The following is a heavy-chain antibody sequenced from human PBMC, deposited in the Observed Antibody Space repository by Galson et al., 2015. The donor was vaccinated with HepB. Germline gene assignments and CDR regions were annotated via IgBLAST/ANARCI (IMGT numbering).Heavy chain of an antibody. CDR3: ARYHSSSIAVAGPLYYYYGMDV. V-gene: IGHV6-1*01. J-gene: IGHJ6*02. CDR2: TYYRSKWYN. D-gene: IGHD6-19*01. Sequence: CAISGDSVSSNSAAWNWIRQSPLRGLEWLGRTYYRSKWYNDYAVSVKSRITINPDTSKNQFSLQLNSVTPEDTAVYYCARYHSSSIAVAGPLYYYYGMDVWGQGTTVTVSS. CDR1: GDSVSSNSAA.